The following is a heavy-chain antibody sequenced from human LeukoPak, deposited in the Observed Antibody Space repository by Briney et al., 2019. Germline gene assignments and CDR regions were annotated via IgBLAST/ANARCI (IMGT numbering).Heavy chain of an antibody. Sequence: PSETLSLTCAVYGGSFSGYYWSWIRQPPGKGLEWIGEINHGGSTNYNPSLKSRVTISVDTPKNQFSLKLSSVTAADTAVYYCARRRGYLVRGVITLSFDYWGQGTLVTVSS. CDR3: ARRRGYLVRGVITLSFDY. CDR1: GGSFSGYY. J-gene: IGHJ4*02. V-gene: IGHV4-34*01. CDR2: INHGGST. D-gene: IGHD3-10*01.